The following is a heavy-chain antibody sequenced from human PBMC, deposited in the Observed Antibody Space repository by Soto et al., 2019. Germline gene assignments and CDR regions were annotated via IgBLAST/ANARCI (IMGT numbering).Heavy chain of an antibody. D-gene: IGHD6-6*01. CDR2: IDSRGRTL. J-gene: IGHJ4*02. CDR1: GFTFSDYS. V-gene: IGHV3-11*01. Sequence: GGSLRLSCAASGFTFSDYSMSWIRQAPGKGLEWLAFIDSRGRTLSYADSVRGRFTISRDNAENSVYLQMDSLRADDTAVYYCARQAARNYIDSWGQGNSVTVPQ. CDR3: ARQAARNYIDS.